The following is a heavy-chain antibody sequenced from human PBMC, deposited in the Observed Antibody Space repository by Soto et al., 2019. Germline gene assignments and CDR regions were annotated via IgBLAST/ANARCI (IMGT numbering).Heavy chain of an antibody. V-gene: IGHV3-7*05. Sequence: SLRLSCAASGFTFSSYWMSWVRQAPGKGLEWVANIKQDGSEKYYVDSVKGRFTISRDNAKNSLYLQMNSLRAEDTAVYYCARSMIVRRGWFDPWGQGTLVTVSS. CDR3: ARSMIVRRGWFDP. D-gene: IGHD3-22*01. J-gene: IGHJ5*02. CDR2: IKQDGSEK. CDR1: GFTFSSYW.